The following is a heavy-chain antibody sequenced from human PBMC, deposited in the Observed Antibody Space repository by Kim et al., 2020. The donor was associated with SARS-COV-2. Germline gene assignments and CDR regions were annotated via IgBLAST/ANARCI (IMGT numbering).Heavy chain of an antibody. CDR3: ARDIRSSSWYPHDAFDI. J-gene: IGHJ3*02. Sequence: GGSLRLSCAASGFTFSSYGMHWVRQAPGKGLEWVAVIWYDGSNKYYADSVKGRFTISRDNSKNTLYLQMNSLRAEDTAVYYCARDIRSSSWYPHDAFDIWGQGTMVTVSS. CDR1: GFTFSSYG. V-gene: IGHV3-33*01. CDR2: IWYDGSNK. D-gene: IGHD6-13*01.